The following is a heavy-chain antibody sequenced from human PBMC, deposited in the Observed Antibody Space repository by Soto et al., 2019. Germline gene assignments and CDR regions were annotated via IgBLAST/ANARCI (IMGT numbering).Heavy chain of an antibody. CDR3: GCLDV. CDR2: ISWNSGSI. CDR1: GFTFDDYA. Sequence: GGSLRLSCAASGFTFDDYAMHWVRQAPGRGLEWVSGISWNSGSIGYADSEKGRFTISRDNAKNSLYLQMNSLRVEDTAVYYCGCLDVWGKGTTVTVSS. V-gene: IGHV3-9*01. J-gene: IGHJ6*04.